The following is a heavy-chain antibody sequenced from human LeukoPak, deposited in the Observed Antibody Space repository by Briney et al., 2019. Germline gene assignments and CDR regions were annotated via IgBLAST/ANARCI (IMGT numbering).Heavy chain of an antibody. CDR3: ARVLDSYGLRAADY. CDR2: IKQDGSEK. Sequence: PGGSLRLSCAASGFTFSSYWMSWVRQAPGKGLEWVANIKQDGSEKNYVDSVKGRFTISRDNSKNTLYLQMNSLRAEGTAVYHCARVLDSYGLRAADYWGQGTLVTVSS. D-gene: IGHD5-18*01. CDR1: GFTFSSYW. V-gene: IGHV3-7*01. J-gene: IGHJ4*02.